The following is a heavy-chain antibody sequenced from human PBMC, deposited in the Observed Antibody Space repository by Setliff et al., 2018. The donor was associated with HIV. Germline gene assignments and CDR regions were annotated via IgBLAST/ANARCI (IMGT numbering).Heavy chain of an antibody. D-gene: IGHD2-15*01. CDR1: GFTFRDYA. J-gene: IGHJ4*02. Sequence: GGSLRLSCAASGFTFRDYAMSWVRQAPGKGLEWVGRIKSKTNNYATAYAASVKGRFTISRDDSKKTAYLQMNSLKTEDTAVYFCTRLGPSDYCGGGNCYYDYWGQGTLVTVSS. CDR2: IKSKTNNYAT. CDR3: TRLGPSDYCGGGNCYYDY. V-gene: IGHV3-73*01.